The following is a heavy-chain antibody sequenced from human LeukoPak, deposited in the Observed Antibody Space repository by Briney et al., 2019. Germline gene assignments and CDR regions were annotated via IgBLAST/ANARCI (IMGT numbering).Heavy chain of an antibody. CDR2: INHDGTGT. V-gene: IGHV3-74*01. J-gene: IGHJ4*02. Sequence: PGGSLRLPCAASGWMHWVRQAPGKGLVWVSGINHDGTGTYYADSVKGRFTISRDNAKNTLYPQMNSLSADDTAVYYCASVFDSWGQGFLVTVSS. CDR3: ASVFDS. CDR1: GW.